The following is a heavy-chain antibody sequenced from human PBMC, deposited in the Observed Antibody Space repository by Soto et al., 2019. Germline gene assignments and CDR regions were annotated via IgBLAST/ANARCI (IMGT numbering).Heavy chain of an antibody. J-gene: IGHJ1*01. CDR3: VRGVLS. D-gene: IGHD3-10*01. V-gene: IGHV4-31*03. CDR1: GGSISSGGYY. Sequence: QVQLQESGPGLVKASQTLSLTCNVSGGSISSGGYYWTWIRQHPGKGLEWIGNIHNSGSTFYNPSLKSRVSISVDTSKNQFSLKLSSVTAAATAVYFCVRGVLSWGQGTLVTVSS. CDR2: IHNSGST.